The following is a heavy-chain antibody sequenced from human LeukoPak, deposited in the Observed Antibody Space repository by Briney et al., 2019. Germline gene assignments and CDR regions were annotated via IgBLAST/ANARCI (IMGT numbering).Heavy chain of an antibody. Sequence: GGSLRLSCAASGFTFSSYGMHWVRQAPGKGLEWVAVISHDGSNRYYADSVKGRFTISRDNSKNTLYLQMNSLRAEDTAVYYCARAAYYYDSSGYYGSLDYYYMDVWGKGTTVTVSS. D-gene: IGHD3-22*01. CDR2: ISHDGSNR. CDR3: ARAAYYYDSSGYYGSLDYYYMDV. J-gene: IGHJ6*03. CDR1: GFTFSSYG. V-gene: IGHV3-30*03.